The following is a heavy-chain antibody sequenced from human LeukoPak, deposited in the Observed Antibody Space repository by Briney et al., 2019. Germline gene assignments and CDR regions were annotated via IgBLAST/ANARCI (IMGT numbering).Heavy chain of an antibody. J-gene: IGHJ4*02. CDR1: GGSISSYY. V-gene: IGHV4-4*09. CDR2: IYTSGST. Sequence: SETLSLTCTVSGGSISSYYWSWIRQPPGKGLEWIGYIYTSGSTNYNPSLKSRVTISVDTSKNQFSLKLSSVTAADTAVYYCASLPVGGAARGDYWGQGTLVTVS. CDR3: ASLPVGGAARGDY. D-gene: IGHD1-26*01.